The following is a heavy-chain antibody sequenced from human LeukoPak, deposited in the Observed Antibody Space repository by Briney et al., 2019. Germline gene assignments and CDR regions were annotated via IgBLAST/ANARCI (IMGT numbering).Heavy chain of an antibody. J-gene: IGHJ4*02. D-gene: IGHD3-22*01. V-gene: IGHV4-59*08. Sequence: ASETLSLTCTVSGGSMTTYYWSWVRQPPGKGLEWIGYIFYSGSTNYNPSLKSRVTMSVDTSKNQFSLRLSSVTATDTAVYYCARLQFGSGDYHEVDYWGQGTLVTVSS. CDR1: GGSMTTYY. CDR2: IFYSGST. CDR3: ARLQFGSGDYHEVDY.